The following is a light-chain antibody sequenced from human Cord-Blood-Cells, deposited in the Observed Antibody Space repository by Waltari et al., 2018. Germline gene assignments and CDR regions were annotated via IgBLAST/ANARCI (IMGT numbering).Light chain of an antibody. J-gene: IGLJ3*02. CDR3: AAWDDSLSGWV. CDR1: SSNIGSNY. CDR2: RNN. V-gene: IGLV1-47*01. Sequence: QSVLTQPPSASGTPGQRVTISCSGSSSNIGSNYVYWYQQLPGTAPKLPIDRNNLRPSGVPDRFSGSKSGTSASLAISGLRSEDEADYYCAAWDDSLSGWVFGGGTKLTVL.